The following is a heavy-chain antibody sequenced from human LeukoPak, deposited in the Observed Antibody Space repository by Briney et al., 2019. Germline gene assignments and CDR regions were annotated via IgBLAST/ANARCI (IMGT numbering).Heavy chain of an antibody. Sequence: GGSLRLSGAASGFTFSSYAMHWVRQAPGKGLEWVAVISYDGSNKYYADSVKGRFTISRDNSKNTLYLQMNSLRAEDTAVYYCAREAWDDSSGYYYVFDYWGQGTLVTVSS. V-gene: IGHV3-30-3*01. CDR3: AREAWDDSSGYYYVFDY. CDR1: GFTFSSYA. D-gene: IGHD3-22*01. CDR2: ISYDGSNK. J-gene: IGHJ4*02.